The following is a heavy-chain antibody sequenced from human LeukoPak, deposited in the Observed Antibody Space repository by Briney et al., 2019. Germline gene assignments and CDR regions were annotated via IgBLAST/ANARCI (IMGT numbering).Heavy chain of an antibody. V-gene: IGHV3-30*02. Sequence: GGSLRLSCAASGFTFSSYSMNWVRQAPGKGLEWVAFIRYDGSNKYYADSVKGRFTISRDNSKNTLYLQMNSLRAEDTAVYYCAKDPGYSGSQGAFDIWGQGTMVTVSS. D-gene: IGHD1-26*01. CDR2: IRYDGSNK. CDR3: AKDPGYSGSQGAFDI. CDR1: GFTFSSYS. J-gene: IGHJ3*02.